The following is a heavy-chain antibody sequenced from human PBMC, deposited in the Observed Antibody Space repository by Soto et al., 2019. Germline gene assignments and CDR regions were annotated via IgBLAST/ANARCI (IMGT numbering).Heavy chain of an antibody. J-gene: IGHJ4*02. CDR2: IYYSGST. CDR3: ARKGSGSYCFDY. D-gene: IGHD3-10*01. CDR1: GGSISSGGYY. Sequence: QVQLQESGPGLVKPSQTLSLTCTVSGGSISSGGYYWSWIRQHQGKGLEWIGYIYYSGSTYYNPSLKSRVTISVDTSKNQSSLKLSSVTAADTAVYYCARKGSGSYCFDYWGQGTLVTVSS. V-gene: IGHV4-31*03.